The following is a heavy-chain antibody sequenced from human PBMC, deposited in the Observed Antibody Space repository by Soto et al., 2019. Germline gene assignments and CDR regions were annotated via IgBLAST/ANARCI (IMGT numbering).Heavy chain of an antibody. D-gene: IGHD4-17*01. V-gene: IGHV5-10-1*01. CDR3: ERNGVTTLYYYGMDV. J-gene: IGHJ6*02. CDR1: GYSFTSYW. CDR2: IDPSDSYT. Sequence: GESLKISCKGSGYSFTSYWISWVRQMPGKGLEWMGRIDPSDSYTNYSPSFQGHVTISADKSISTAYLQWSSLKASDTAMYYCERNGVTTLYYYGMDVWGQGTKVTVSS.